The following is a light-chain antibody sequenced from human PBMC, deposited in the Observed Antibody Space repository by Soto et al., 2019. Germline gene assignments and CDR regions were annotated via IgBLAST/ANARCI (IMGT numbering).Light chain of an antibody. CDR2: LGS. CDR1: QSLLHSNGYNY. CDR3: RQAQQTPNT. V-gene: IGKV2-28*01. Sequence: DIVMTQSPLSLPVTPGEPASISCRSSQSLLHSNGYNYLAWYLQKPGQSPQLLIYLGSNRASVAPDRFIGSGSGKDFTLKISRVEADDVGVYYCRQAQQTPNTFGQGTRREIK. J-gene: IGKJ5*01.